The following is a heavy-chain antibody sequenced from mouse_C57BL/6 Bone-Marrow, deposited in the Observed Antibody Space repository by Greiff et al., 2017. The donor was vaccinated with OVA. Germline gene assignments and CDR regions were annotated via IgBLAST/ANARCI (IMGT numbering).Heavy chain of an antibody. D-gene: IGHD1-2*01. CDR1: GYTFTSYW. CDR2: IYPGSGST. J-gene: IGHJ3*01. Sequence: QVQLQQSGAELVKPGASVKMSCKASGYTFTSYWITWVKQRPGQGLEWIGDIYPGSGSTNYNEKFKSKATLTVDTSSSTAYMQLSSLTSEDSAVYYCAAGSASFWVAYWGQGTLVTVSA. CDR3: AAGSASFWVAY. V-gene: IGHV1-55*01.